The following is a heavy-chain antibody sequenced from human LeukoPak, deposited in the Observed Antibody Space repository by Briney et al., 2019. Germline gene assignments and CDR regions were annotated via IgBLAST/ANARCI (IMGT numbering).Heavy chain of an antibody. J-gene: IGHJ4*02. CDR3: ARVGGNPTFFDY. Sequence: SETLSLTCAVSGGSISSSNWWSWVRQPPGKGLEWIGEIYHSGRTNYNPPLKSRVTISVDKSKSQFSLKLSSVTAADTAVYYCARVGGNPTFFDYWGQGTLVTVSS. V-gene: IGHV4-4*02. CDR1: GGSISSSNW. CDR2: IYHSGRT. D-gene: IGHD4-23*01.